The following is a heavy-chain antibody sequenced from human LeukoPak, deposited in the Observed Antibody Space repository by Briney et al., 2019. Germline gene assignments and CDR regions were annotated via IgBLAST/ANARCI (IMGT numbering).Heavy chain of an antibody. CDR2: IYYSGST. D-gene: IGHD3-10*01. Sequence: RPSDTLSLACTVAGGSISSYDGSWIRQPPGEGLEWIGYIYYSGSTNYIPSLNNRVTISVETSKNQFSLKLSSVTAADTAVYYCARDEYYDGSGSYYTLDYWGQGTLVTVSS. V-gene: IGHV4-59*01. CDR1: GGSISSYD. CDR3: ARDEYYDGSGSYYTLDY. J-gene: IGHJ4*02.